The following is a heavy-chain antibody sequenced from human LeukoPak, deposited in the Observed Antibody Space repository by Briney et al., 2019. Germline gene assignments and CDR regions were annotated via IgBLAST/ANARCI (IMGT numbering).Heavy chain of an antibody. J-gene: IGHJ4*02. CDR1: GGSMSDYY. V-gene: IGHV4-4*07. D-gene: IGHD2-15*01. Sequence: SETLSLTCTVSGGSMSDYYWSFIRQSAGTGLEWLGRIHTSGTTWYNPSLKSRVTLSVDASKNQFSLGLTSVTAADTAVYYCARAPVGGSYYDSWGQGALVTVSS. CDR3: ARAPVGGSYYDS. CDR2: IHTSGTT.